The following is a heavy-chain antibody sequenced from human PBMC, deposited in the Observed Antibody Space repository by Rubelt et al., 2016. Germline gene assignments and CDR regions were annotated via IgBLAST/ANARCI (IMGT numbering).Heavy chain of an antibody. Sequence: EVQLLESGGGLVQPGGSLRLSCVASGFTFSNYDMSWVRQAPGKGLEWVSATSVSTGRTYYIDSVKGRFTISRDNTKNTLYLQMNRLRAEDTAVYDCVRGGYDNGIFDLWGQGTLVTVSS. CDR3: VRGGYDNGIFDL. CDR1: GFTFSNYD. V-gene: IGHV3-23*01. CDR2: TSVSTGRT. J-gene: IGHJ4*02. D-gene: IGHD3-16*01.